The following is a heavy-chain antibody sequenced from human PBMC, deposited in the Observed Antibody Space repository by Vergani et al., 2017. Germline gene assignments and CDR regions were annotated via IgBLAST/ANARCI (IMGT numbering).Heavy chain of an antibody. D-gene: IGHD5-18*01. Sequence: QLQLQESGSGLVKPSQTLSLTCAVSGGSISSGGYSWSWIRQPPGKGLEWIGYIYHSGSTYYNPSLKSRVTISVDRSKNQFSLKLSSVTAADTAVYYCARVLARSSGYIGDAFDIWGQGTMVTVSS. V-gene: IGHV4-30-2*01. CDR2: IYHSGST. CDR1: GGSISSGGYS. CDR3: ARVLARSSGYIGDAFDI. J-gene: IGHJ3*02.